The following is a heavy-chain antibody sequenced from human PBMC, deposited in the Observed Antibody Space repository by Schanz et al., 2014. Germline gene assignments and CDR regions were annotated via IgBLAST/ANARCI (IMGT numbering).Heavy chain of an antibody. CDR2: ISPYNGNT. V-gene: IGHV1-18*01. CDR3: TRGGYSYALSAFDI. CDR1: GYTFISYG. D-gene: IGHD5-18*01. J-gene: IGHJ3*02. Sequence: QVQLVQSGAEVKKPGASVKVSCKASGYTFISYGIKWVRQAPGQGLEWMGWISPYNGNTNYAPKVQGRVTVTTDTSTSTVYMELRSLRSDDTALYYCTRGGYSYALSAFDIWGQGTMVTVSS.